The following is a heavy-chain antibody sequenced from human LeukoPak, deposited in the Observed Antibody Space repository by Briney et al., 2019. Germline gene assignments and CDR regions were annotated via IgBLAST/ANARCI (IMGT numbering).Heavy chain of an antibody. V-gene: IGHV1-8*01. CDR3: ARDVRWLNSGWGSGTYYAPYFDY. D-gene: IGHD3-10*01. CDR1: VYTFTSYD. Sequence: GASVTVSCKASVYTFTSYDINWVGQATGQGRAWMGWMNPNSGNTGYAQKFQGRVTITADESTSKAYMELSSLRSEDTAVYYCARDVRWLNSGWGSGTYYAPYFDYWGQGTLVTVSS. J-gene: IGHJ4*02. CDR2: MNPNSGNT.